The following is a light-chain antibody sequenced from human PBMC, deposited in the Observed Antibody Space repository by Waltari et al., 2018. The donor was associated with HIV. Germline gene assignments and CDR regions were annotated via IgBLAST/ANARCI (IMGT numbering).Light chain of an antibody. CDR1: SSNIGSNY. Sequence: QSMLTQPPSASGTPGQRVTISCSGSSSNIGSNYVYWYQQVPGTAPKLLIYRNNHRPSGVPDLFSGSNSGTAASLAISGLRSEDEADYYCAAWDDSLRGWVFGGGTKLTVL. J-gene: IGLJ3*02. V-gene: IGLV1-47*01. CDR3: AAWDDSLRGWV. CDR2: RNN.